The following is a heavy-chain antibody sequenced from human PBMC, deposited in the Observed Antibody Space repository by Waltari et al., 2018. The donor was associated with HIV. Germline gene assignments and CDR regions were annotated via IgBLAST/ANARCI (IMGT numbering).Heavy chain of an antibody. CDR3: VRGGTKNNWSL. CDR2: VFVSANIFYSGYT. CDR1: GASISGYY. Sequence: QVQLQESGPGLAKPSETLSLNCTVSGASISGYYWSWIRQPPGKGLEWVGYVFVSANIFYSGYTGYSPSLESRVIISADTSQNRIALNVTSLTAADTAVYYCVRGGTKNNWSLWGRGTLVTVSS. V-gene: IGHV4-59*01. J-gene: IGHJ4*02. D-gene: IGHD3-3*01.